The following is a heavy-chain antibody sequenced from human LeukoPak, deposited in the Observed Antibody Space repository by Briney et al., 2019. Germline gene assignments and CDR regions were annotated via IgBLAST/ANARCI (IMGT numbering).Heavy chain of an antibody. CDR2: INHSGST. Sequence: KASETLSLTCAVYGGSFSGYYWSWIRQPPGKGLEWIGEINHSGSTNYNPSLKSRVTISVDTSKNQFSLKLSSVTAADTAVYYCARGFGYSYGYYYYYYYMDVWGKGTTVTVSS. V-gene: IGHV4-34*01. CDR1: GGSFSGYY. D-gene: IGHD5-18*01. J-gene: IGHJ6*03. CDR3: ARGFGYSYGYYYYYYYMDV.